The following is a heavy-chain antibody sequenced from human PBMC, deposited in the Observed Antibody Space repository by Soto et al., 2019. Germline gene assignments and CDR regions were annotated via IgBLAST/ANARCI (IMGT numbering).Heavy chain of an antibody. CDR1: GGIFNNYA. J-gene: IGHJ4*01. D-gene: IGHD3-22*01. Sequence: QVQLVQSGAEVKKPGSSVKVSCKASGGIFNNYAISWVRQAPGQGLEWMGGIIPVFGTADYAQKFQGRVTITADESTRTAYMGLSSLKSEDTAVYYCATGGGYYYDRSGHSAWFWGQGTLVTVSS. CDR3: ATGGGYYYDRSGHSAWF. V-gene: IGHV1-69*01. CDR2: IIPVFGTA.